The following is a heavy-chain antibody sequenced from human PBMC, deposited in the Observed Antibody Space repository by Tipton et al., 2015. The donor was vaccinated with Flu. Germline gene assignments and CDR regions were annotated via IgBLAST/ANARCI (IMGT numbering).Heavy chain of an antibody. V-gene: IGHV4-61*01. CDR3: ARDVAAVPGALIT. CDR1: GGSVNTGYYY. CDR2: SYYSGIT. D-gene: IGHD1-20*01. J-gene: IGHJ4*02. Sequence: PGLVKPSETLSLTCTVSGGSVNTGYYYWTWIRQSPGKGLEWIGYSYYSGITNYNPSLKSRVTISVDTSKTQVSLKLSSVTAADTAVYYCARDVAAVPGALITWGQGALVTVSS.